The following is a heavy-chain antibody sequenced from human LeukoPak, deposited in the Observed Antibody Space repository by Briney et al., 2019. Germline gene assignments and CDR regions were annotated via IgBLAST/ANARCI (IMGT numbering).Heavy chain of an antibody. J-gene: IGHJ3*02. Sequence: GGSLRLSCAASDFSVNTNYMNWVRQAPGKGLEWVAVIWYDGSNKYYADSVKGRFTISRDNSKNTLYLQMNSLRAEDTAVYYCARESHYDILTGYQAFDIWGQGTMVTVSS. CDR2: IWYDGSNK. V-gene: IGHV3-33*08. CDR1: DFSVNTNY. CDR3: ARESHYDILTGYQAFDI. D-gene: IGHD3-9*01.